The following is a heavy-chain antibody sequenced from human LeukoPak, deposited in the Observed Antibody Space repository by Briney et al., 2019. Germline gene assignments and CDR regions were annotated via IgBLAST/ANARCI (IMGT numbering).Heavy chain of an antibody. J-gene: IGHJ4*02. CDR3: VRGTGY. CDR2: ISSNGDNT. V-gene: IGHV3-64D*06. CDR1: GFTFSTYV. Sequence: GGSLRLSCSVSGFTFSTYVMHWVRQAPGKGLEYVSAISSNGDNTYYADSVKGRFTISRDNSKNTLYLQMSSLRADVTAVYYCVRGTGYWGQGTLVTVSS.